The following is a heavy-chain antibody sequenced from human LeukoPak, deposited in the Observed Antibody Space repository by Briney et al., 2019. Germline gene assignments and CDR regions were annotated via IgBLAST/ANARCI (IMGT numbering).Heavy chain of an antibody. Sequence: GGSLRLSCAASGFTFSSYWMHWVRQAPGKGLVWVSRINSDGSSTSYADSVKGRFTISRDNSKNTLYLQMNSLRAEDTAVYYCATSPYGGNRDYWGQGTLVTVSS. CDR2: INSDGSST. CDR1: GFTFSSYW. V-gene: IGHV3-74*01. J-gene: IGHJ4*02. CDR3: ATSPYGGNRDY. D-gene: IGHD4-23*01.